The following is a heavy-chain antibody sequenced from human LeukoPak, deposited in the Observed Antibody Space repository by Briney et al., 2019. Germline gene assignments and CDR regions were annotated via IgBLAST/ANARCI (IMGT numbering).Heavy chain of an antibody. D-gene: IGHD6-13*01. CDR1: GYTFTGYY. V-gene: IGHV1-2*02. CDR3: AADMRNSIAAAGIDP. Sequence: ASVKVSCKASGYTFTGYYMHWVRQAPGQGLEWMGWINPNSGGTNYAQKFQGRVTMTRDTSISTAYMELSSLRSEDTAVYYCAADMRNSIAAAGIDPWGQGTLVTVSS. J-gene: IGHJ5*02. CDR2: INPNSGGT.